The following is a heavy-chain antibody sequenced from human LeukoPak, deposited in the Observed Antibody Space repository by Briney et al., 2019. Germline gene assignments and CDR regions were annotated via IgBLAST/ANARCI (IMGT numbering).Heavy chain of an antibody. CDR3: ARGFIPTTQSSGWYS. D-gene: IGHD6-19*01. CDR2: IIPIFGTA. CDR1: GGTFSCYA. J-gene: IGHJ4*02. Sequence: SVKVSCKASGGTFSCYAISWVRQAPGQGLEWMGGIIPIFGTANYAQKFQGRVTITADESTSTAYMELSSLRSEDTAVYYCARGFIPTTQSSGWYSWGQGTLVTVSS. V-gene: IGHV1-69*13.